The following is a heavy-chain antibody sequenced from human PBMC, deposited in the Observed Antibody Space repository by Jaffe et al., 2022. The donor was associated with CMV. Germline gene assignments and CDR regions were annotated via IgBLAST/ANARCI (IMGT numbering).Heavy chain of an antibody. CDR2: IRSKANSYAT. Sequence: EVQLVESGGGLVQPGGSLKLSCAASGFTFSGSAMHWVRQASGKGLEWVGRIRSKANSYATAYAASVKGRFTISRDDSKNTAYLQMNSLKTEDTAVYYCTSSHYYGSGSYLRWGQGTLVTVSS. D-gene: IGHD3-10*01. CDR3: TSSHYYGSGSYLR. V-gene: IGHV3-73*01. J-gene: IGHJ4*02. CDR1: GFTFSGSA.